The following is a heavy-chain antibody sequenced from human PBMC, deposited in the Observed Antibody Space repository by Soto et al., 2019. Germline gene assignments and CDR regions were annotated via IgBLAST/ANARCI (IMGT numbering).Heavy chain of an antibody. CDR3: ARDGGRRGGGYFDL. J-gene: IGHJ2*01. CDR1: GFTFSSYS. D-gene: IGHD3-16*01. Sequence: EVQLVESGGGLVKPGGSLRLSCAASGFTFSSYSMNWVRQAPGKGLEWVSSISSSSSYIYYADSVKGRFTISRDNAKNSLYSPMNGLRAEATAVFYCARDGGRRGGGYFDLWGRGTLVTVSS. CDR2: ISSSSSYI. V-gene: IGHV3-21*01.